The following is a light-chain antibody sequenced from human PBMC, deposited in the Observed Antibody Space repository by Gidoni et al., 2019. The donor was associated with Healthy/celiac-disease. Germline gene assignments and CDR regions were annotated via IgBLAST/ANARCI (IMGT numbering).Light chain of an antibody. CDR1: QSVSSN. Sequence: EIVITQLPATLSVSPGERATLSCRASQSVSSNLAWYQQKPGQAPRLLIYGASTRATGIPARFSGSGSGTEFTLTISSLQSEDFAVYYCQQYNNWPPWTFGQGTKVEIK. V-gene: IGKV3-15*01. J-gene: IGKJ1*01. CDR2: GAS. CDR3: QQYNNWPPWT.